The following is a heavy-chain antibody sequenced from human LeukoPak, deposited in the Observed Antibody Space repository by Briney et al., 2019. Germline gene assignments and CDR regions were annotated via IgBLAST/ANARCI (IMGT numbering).Heavy chain of an antibody. CDR1: GGSINSYY. V-gene: IGHV4-59*12. CDR3: ARGRNWFDP. J-gene: IGHJ5*02. Sequence: PSETLSLTCTVSGGSINSYYWTWIRQPPGKGLEWIGNIYNSGNTNYNPSLKSRVTISVDTSKNQFSLKLSSVAAADTAVYYCARGRNWFDPWGQGTLVTVSS. CDR2: IYNSGNT.